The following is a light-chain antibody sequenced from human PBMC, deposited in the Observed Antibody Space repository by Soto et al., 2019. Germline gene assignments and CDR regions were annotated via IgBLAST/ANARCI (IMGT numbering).Light chain of an antibody. Sequence: QSVLTQPPSASGSPGQSVTISCTGTSSDVGGYNYVSWYQQHPGKAPKLMIYEVSKRPSGVPDRFSGSKSGSTASLTVSGLQAEDEADYYCSSYAGSNKYVVFGGGIKLTVL. J-gene: IGLJ2*01. CDR1: SSDVGGYNY. CDR2: EVS. V-gene: IGLV2-8*01. CDR3: SSYAGSNKYVV.